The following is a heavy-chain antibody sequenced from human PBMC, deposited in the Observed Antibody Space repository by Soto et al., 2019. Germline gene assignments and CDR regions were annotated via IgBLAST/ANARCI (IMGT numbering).Heavy chain of an antibody. CDR1: GGSLSSYY. J-gene: IGHJ5*02. CDR3: ARHQYCSGGTCYSGMGWFDP. D-gene: IGHD2-15*01. Sequence: PSETLSLTCTVSGGSLSSYYWSWIRQPPGKGLERIGNIFYSGSTNYNPSLKSRVTISVDTPQNQFSLKLSSVTAADTAVYYCARHQYCSGGTCYSGMGWFDPWGQGALVTVSS. V-gene: IGHV4-59*08. CDR2: IFYSGST.